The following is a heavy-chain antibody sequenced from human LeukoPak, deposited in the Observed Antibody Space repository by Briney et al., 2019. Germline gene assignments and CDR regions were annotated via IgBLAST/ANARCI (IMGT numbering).Heavy chain of an antibody. V-gene: IGHV1-46*01. CDR3: ARDLSNEMCGGDCFASWFDP. D-gene: IGHD2-21*02. CDR1: GYTFIRHW. J-gene: IGHJ5*02. Sequence: ASVKVSCKTSGYTFIRHWMHWVRQAPGQGLEWMGIMNPKDGATDYAQRFQGRVTMTTDRSTSTVYMEQSSLRSEETAVYYCARDLSNEMCGGDCFASWFDPWGQGTLVTVSS. CDR2: MNPKDGAT.